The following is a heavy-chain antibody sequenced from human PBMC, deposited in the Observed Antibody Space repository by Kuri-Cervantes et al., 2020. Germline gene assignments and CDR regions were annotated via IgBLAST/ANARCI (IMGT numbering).Heavy chain of an antibody. CDR3: ARDNIVVVPAAILGYYYYGMDV. CDR1: GYTFTSYG. D-gene: IGHD2-2*02. Sequence: ASVKVSCKASGYTFTSYGISWVRQAPGQGLEWMGWTNPNSGGTNYAQKFQGRVTMTRDTSISTAYMELSRLRSDDTAVYYCARDNIVVVPAAILGYYYYGMDVWGQGTTVTVSS. CDR2: TNPNSGGT. J-gene: IGHJ6*02. V-gene: IGHV1-2*02.